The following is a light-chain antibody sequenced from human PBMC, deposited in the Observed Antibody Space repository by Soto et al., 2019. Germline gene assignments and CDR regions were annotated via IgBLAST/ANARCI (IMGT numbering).Light chain of an antibody. Sequence: QSVLTQPASVSGSPGQSITISCTGTRSDVGGYNLVSWYQHHPRKAPKLVIYEVSERPSGVSYRFSGSKSGNTASLTISGLQAGDEADYYCCSYAGSVDHYVFGTGTKVNVL. V-gene: IGLV2-23*02. CDR3: CSYAGSVDHYV. CDR1: RSDVGGYNL. CDR2: EVS. J-gene: IGLJ1*01.